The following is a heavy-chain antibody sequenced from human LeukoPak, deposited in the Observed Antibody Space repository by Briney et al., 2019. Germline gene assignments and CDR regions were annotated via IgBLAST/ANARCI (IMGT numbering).Heavy chain of an antibody. D-gene: IGHD4-23*01. CDR1: GGSISSYY. Sequence: SETLSLTCTVSGGSISSYYWSWIRQPPGKGLEWIGYIYYSGSTNYNLSLKSRVTISVDTSKNQFSLKLSSVTAADTAVYYYATSRRTTVVTPSSAFDIWGQGTMVTVSS. J-gene: IGHJ3*02. CDR2: IYYSGST. V-gene: IGHV4-59*01. CDR3: ATSRRTTVVTPSSAFDI.